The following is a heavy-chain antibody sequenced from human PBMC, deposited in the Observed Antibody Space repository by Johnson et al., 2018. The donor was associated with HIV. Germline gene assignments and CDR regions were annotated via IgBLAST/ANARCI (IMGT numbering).Heavy chain of an antibody. V-gene: IGHV3-30*18. D-gene: IGHD4-23*01. J-gene: IGHJ3*02. Sequence: QEQLVESGGGVVQPGRSLRLSCAASGFTFSDAWMSWVRQAPGKGLEWVAVISYDGSNKYYTESVKGRFTISRDNSKNTMYLQMNSLRIEDTALYYCANLGDYGGNNGFDIWGRGTMVTVSS. CDR3: ANLGDYGGNNGFDI. CDR2: ISYDGSNK. CDR1: GFTFSDAW.